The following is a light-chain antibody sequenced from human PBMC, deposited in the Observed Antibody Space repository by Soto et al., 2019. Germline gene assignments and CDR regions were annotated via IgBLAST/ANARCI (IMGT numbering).Light chain of an antibody. CDR3: SSYGGSKV. Sequence: QSALTQPPSASGSPGQSVTISCTGTSSDVGGYNYVSWYQQHPGKAPKLIIYEVSQRPSGVPDRFSGSKSGNTASLTVSGLQAEDEAEYYCSSYGGSKVFGGGTKLTVL. CDR1: SSDVGGYNY. CDR2: EVS. V-gene: IGLV2-8*01. J-gene: IGLJ2*01.